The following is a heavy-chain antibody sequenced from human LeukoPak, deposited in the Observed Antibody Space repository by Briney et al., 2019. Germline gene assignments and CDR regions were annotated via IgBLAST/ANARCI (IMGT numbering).Heavy chain of an antibody. Sequence: GGTLRLSCAASGFTFSSYGMHWVRQAPGKGLERVAVISYDGSNKYYADAVKGRFTISRDNSKNTLYLQMNSLRAEDTAVYYCAKDGTRVFGSSLDYWGQGTLVTVSS. J-gene: IGHJ4*02. CDR2: ISYDGSNK. V-gene: IGHV3-30*18. CDR3: AKDGTRVFGSSLDY. CDR1: GFTFSSYG. D-gene: IGHD3-10*01.